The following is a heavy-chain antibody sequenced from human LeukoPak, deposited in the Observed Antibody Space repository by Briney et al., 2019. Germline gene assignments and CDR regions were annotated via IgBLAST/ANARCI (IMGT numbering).Heavy chain of an antibody. Sequence: GGSLRLSCAASGFTVSSNYMSWVRQSPGKGLEWVSSISSSSTYIYYADSLKGRFTISRDNAKNSLYLQMNSLRAEDTAVYYCARHPSDYWGQGTLVTVSS. J-gene: IGHJ4*02. CDR1: GFTVSSNY. CDR3: ARHPSDY. CDR2: ISSSSTYI. V-gene: IGHV3-21*01.